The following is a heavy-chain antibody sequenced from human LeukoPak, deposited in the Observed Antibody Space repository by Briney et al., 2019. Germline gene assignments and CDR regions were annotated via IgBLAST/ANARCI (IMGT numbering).Heavy chain of an antibody. CDR1: VFTFDDYV. J-gene: IGHJ4*02. Sequence: GGSLRLSSAASVFTFDDYVMHWVRQALGKGLGWVCLLSGMGGSTYYADSVKCRFTIYRDNSKNSLDLQMNSLRAEDSALYCCAKSSGGSYYFDYWGQGTLVTVSS. D-gene: IGHD1-26*01. CDR3: AKSSGGSYYFDY. V-gene: IGHV3-43*02. CDR2: LSGMGGST.